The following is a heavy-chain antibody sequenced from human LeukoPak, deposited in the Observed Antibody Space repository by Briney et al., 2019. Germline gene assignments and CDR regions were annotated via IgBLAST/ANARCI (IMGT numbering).Heavy chain of an antibody. D-gene: IGHD2-15*01. Sequence: SETLSLTCAAYGGTFNGYYLSWIRQSPGEGLEWIGEINDSGVTKCNPSLESRVVLSVDTTKNQFSLRLSSVTAADTAVYYCARRLVDSGASQVSDHWGQGTLVTVSS. CDR1: GGTFNGYY. CDR3: ARRLVDSGASQVSDH. CDR2: INDSGVT. J-gene: IGHJ4*02. V-gene: IGHV4-34*01.